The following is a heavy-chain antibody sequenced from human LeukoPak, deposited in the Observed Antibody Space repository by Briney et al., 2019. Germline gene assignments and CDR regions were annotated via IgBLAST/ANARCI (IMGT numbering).Heavy chain of an antibody. CDR1: GGSVSSGSYY. CDR3: ARGYSSGWYVDY. D-gene: IGHD6-19*01. CDR2: IYYSGST. J-gene: IGHJ4*02. V-gene: IGHV4-61*01. Sequence: KPSETLSLTCTVSGGSVSSGSYYWSWIRQPPGKGLEWIGYIYYSGSTNYNPSLKSRVTISVDTSKNQFSLKLSSVTAADTAVHYCARGYSSGWYVDYWGQGTLVTVSS.